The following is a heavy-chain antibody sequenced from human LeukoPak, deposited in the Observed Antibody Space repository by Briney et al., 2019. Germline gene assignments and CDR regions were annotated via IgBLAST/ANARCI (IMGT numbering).Heavy chain of an antibody. CDR2: IYTSGNT. Sequence: PSETLSLTCTVSGGSISSGSYYWSWIRQPAGKGLEWIGCIYTSGNTKYNLSLQSRVTISLDTSKNQFSLKLSSVTAADTAVYYCARGHDYVSAWFDPWGQGTLVTVSS. D-gene: IGHD3-16*01. CDR3: ARGHDYVSAWFDP. V-gene: IGHV4-61*02. J-gene: IGHJ5*02. CDR1: GGSISSGSYY.